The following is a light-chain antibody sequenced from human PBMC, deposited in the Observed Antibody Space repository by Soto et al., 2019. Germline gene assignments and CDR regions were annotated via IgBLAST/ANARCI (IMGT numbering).Light chain of an antibody. J-gene: IGLJ7*01. CDR2: GDY. CDR3: HVWDSNIDHGV. Sequence: SYELTQAPSVSVAPGQTARLTCGGNNIESKSVHWYQQKPGQAPVLVVYGDYDRPSGIPGRFSGSNSGNTATLTISRVEAGDEADFYCHVWDSNIDHGVFGGGTQLTVL. CDR1: NIESKS. V-gene: IGLV3-21*02.